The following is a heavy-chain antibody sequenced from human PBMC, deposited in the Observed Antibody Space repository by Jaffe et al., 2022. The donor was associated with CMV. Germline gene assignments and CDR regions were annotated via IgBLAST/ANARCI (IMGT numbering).Heavy chain of an antibody. CDR2: ISSSSSYT. CDR3: ARAVGLWLQQDYFDY. CDR1: GFTFSDYY. Sequence: QVQLVESGGGLVKPGGSLRLSCAASGFTFSDYYMSWIRQAPGKGLEWVSYISSSSSYTNYADSVKGRFTISRDNAKNSLYLQMNSLRAEDTAVYYCARAVGLWLQQDYFDYWGQGTLVTVSS. V-gene: IGHV3-11*06. D-gene: IGHD5-12*01. J-gene: IGHJ4*02.